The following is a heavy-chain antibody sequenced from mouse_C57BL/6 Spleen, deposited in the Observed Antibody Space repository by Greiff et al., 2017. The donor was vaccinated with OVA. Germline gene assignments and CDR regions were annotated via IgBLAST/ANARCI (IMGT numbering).Heavy chain of an antibody. CDR3: ANWDEDYAMDY. J-gene: IGHJ4*01. CDR2: IWSGGST. Sequence: QVQLKQSGPGLVQPSQSLSITCTVSGFSLTSYGVHWVRQPPGKGLEWLGVIWSGGSTDYNAAFISRLSISKDNSTSQVFFKMNSLQADDSAIYCCANWDEDYAMDYWGQGTSVTVSS. CDR1: GFSLTSYG. D-gene: IGHD4-1*01. V-gene: IGHV2-4*01.